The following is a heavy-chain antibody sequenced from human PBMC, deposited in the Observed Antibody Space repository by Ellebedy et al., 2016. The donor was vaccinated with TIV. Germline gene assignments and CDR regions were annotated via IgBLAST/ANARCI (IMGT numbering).Heavy chain of an antibody. V-gene: IGHV3-48*01. CDR1: GFTFSSYS. CDR2: ISSSSSTI. J-gene: IGHJ4*02. D-gene: IGHD3-3*01. Sequence: GGSLRLSXAASGFTFSSYSMNWVRQAPGKGLEWVSYISSSSSTIYYADSVTGRFTISRDNAKNSLYLQMNSLRAEDTAVYYCASLFFSGYYRGGYDYWGQGTLVTVSS. CDR3: ASLFFSGYYRGGYDY.